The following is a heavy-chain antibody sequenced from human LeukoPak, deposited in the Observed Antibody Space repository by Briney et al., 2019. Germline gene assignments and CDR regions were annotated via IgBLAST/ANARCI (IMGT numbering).Heavy chain of an antibody. D-gene: IGHD6-13*01. V-gene: IGHV3-21*01. CDR2: ISSSSSYI. J-gene: IGHJ5*02. CDR3: ARGRPYSSSWYTGGTYNWFDP. Sequence: GGSLRLSCAASGFTFSSYSMNWVRQAPGKGLEWVSSISSSSSYIYYADSVKGRFTISRDNAKNSLYLQMNSLRAEDTAVYYCARGRPYSSSWYTGGTYNWFDPWGQGTLVTVSS. CDR1: GFTFSSYS.